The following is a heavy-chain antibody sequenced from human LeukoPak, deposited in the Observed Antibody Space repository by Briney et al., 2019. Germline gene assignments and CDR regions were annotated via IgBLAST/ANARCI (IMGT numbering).Heavy chain of an antibody. CDR2: IIGSGGST. CDR1: GFTFSSYA. J-gene: IGHJ4*02. CDR3: ADIVVVVAATRT. Sequence: GGSLRLSCAASGFTFSSYAMSWVRQAPGKGLEWVSAIIGSGGSTYYADSVKGRFTISRDNSKNTLYLQMNGLRAEDTAVYYCADIVVVVAATRTWGQGTRVTVSS. V-gene: IGHV3-23*01. D-gene: IGHD2-15*01.